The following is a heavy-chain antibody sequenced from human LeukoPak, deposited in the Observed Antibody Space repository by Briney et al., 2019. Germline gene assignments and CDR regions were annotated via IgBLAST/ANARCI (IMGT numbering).Heavy chain of an antibody. V-gene: IGHV4-39*01. CDR3: ARRIVGVIDAFDY. J-gene: IGHJ4*02. CDR1: GXSISSPISY. D-gene: IGHD1-26*01. Sequence: PSETLSLXCTVSGXSISSPISYWGWIRQPQGKGLEWIATVLHSGATFYSPSLEGRLTISIDTSTNQFSLKMTSMTAADTAVYYCARRIVGVIDAFDYWGQGALVTVSS. CDR2: VLHSGAT.